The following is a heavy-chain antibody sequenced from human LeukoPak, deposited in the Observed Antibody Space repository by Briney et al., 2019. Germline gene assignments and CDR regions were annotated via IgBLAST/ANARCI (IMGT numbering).Heavy chain of an antibody. CDR3: AGGPYGAGISNWFDP. D-gene: IGHD3-10*01. CDR2: IYYSGST. Sequence: SETLSLTCTVSGGSISSYYWSWIRQPPGKGLEWIGYIYYSGSTNYNPSLKSRVTISVDTSKNQLSLKLSSVTTADTAVYYCAGGPYGAGISNWFDPWGQGTLVIVSS. V-gene: IGHV4-59*01. CDR1: GGSISSYY. J-gene: IGHJ5*02.